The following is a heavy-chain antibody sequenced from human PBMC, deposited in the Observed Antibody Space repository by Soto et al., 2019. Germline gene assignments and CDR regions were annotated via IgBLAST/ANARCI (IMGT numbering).Heavy chain of an antibody. CDR2: IGGTGGDT. J-gene: IGHJ5*01. CDR3: AKDAVPYNGKWDWFDS. D-gene: IGHD1-26*01. Sequence: DVQLLESGGSLVQPGGSLTLSCAASRFTFSDYAMSWVRQAPGKGLEWVSAIGGTGGDTYYADSVRGRFTVSRDNSKNTLFLQLNSLRDEDTAVYYCAKDAVPYNGKWDWFDSWGQGTLVTVSS. V-gene: IGHV3-23*01. CDR1: RFTFSDYA.